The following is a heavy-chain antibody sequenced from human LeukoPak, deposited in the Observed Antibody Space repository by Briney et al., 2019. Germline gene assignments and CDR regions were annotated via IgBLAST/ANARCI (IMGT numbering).Heavy chain of an antibody. CDR1: GGSISSYY. V-gene: IGHV4-4*07. D-gene: IGHD3-22*01. CDR3: ARATYYYDSSGYYYFDY. Sequence: SETLSLTCTVSGGSISSYYWSWIRQPAGKGLEWIGRIYTSRSTNYNPSLKSRVTMSVDTSKNQFSLKLSSVTAADTAVYYCARATYYYDSSGYYYFDYWGQGTLVTVSS. J-gene: IGHJ4*02. CDR2: IYTSRST.